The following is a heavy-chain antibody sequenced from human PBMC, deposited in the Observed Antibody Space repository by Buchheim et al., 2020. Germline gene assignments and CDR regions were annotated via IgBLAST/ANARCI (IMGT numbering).Heavy chain of an antibody. CDR3: ARAGYDSSGYQTANYYYYGMDV. CDR2: IWYDGSNK. CDR1: GFTFSSYG. Sequence: QVQLVESGGGVVQPGRSLRLSCAASGFTFSSYGMHWVRQAPGKGLEWVAVIWYDGSNKYYADSVKGRFTISRDNSKNTLYLQMNSLRDEDTAVYYCARAGYDSSGYQTANYYYYGMDVWGQGTT. D-gene: IGHD3-22*01. J-gene: IGHJ6*02. V-gene: IGHV3-33*01.